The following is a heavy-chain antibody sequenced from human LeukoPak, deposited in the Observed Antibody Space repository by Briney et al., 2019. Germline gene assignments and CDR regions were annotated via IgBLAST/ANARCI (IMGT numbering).Heavy chain of an antibody. V-gene: IGHV4-31*03. CDR3: ARRRITIFGVVVYFDY. CDR1: GGSISSGGYY. J-gene: IGHJ4*02. D-gene: IGHD3-3*01. CDR2: IYYSGST. Sequence: SQTLSLTCTVSGGSISSGGYYWSWIRQHPGKGLEWIGYIYYSGSTYYNPSLKSRVTISVDTSKNQFSLKLSSVTAADTAVYYCARRRITIFGVVVYFDYWGQGTLVTVSS.